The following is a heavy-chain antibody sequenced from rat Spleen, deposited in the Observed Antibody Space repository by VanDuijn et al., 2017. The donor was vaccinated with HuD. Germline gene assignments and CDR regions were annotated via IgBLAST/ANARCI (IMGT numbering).Heavy chain of an antibody. Sequence: EVQLVESGGGLVQPGRSMKLSCAASGFPFSNYDMAWVRQAPKAGLEWVATISYDGDSTNYRDSVKGRFTISRDNAKSTLYMQMDSLRSEDTATYYCARHPYLNYGSFYYWGQGVMVTVSS. V-gene: IGHV5-7*01. J-gene: IGHJ2*01. CDR3: ARHPYLNYGSFYY. CDR1: GFPFSNYD. D-gene: IGHD1-3*01. CDR2: ISYDGDST.